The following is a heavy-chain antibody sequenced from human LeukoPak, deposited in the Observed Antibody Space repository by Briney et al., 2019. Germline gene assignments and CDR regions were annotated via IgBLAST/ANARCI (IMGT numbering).Heavy chain of an antibody. CDR2: ISSSSSTI. CDR1: GFAFSSYS. CDR3: ARALDY. Sequence: GGSLRLSCAASGFAFSSYSMNWVRQAPGKGLEWVSYISSSSSTIYYADSVKGRFTISRDNAKNSLYLQMNSLRAEDTAVYYCARALDYWGQGTLVTVSS. J-gene: IGHJ4*02. V-gene: IGHV3-48*01.